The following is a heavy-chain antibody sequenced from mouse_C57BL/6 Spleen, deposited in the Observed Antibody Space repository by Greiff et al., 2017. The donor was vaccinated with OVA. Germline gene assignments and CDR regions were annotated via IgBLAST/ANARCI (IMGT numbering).Heavy chain of an antibody. D-gene: IGHD2-3*01. CDR1: GFTFSSYA. Sequence: EVMLVESGEGLVKPGGSLKLSCAASGFTFSSYAMSWVRQTPEKRLEWVAYISSGGDYIYYADTVKGRFTISRDDARNTLYLQMSSLKSEDTAMYYCTRDISPDGWGVMDYWGQGTSVTVSS. CDR3: TRDISPDGWGVMDY. V-gene: IGHV5-9-1*02. CDR2: ISSGGDYI. J-gene: IGHJ4*01.